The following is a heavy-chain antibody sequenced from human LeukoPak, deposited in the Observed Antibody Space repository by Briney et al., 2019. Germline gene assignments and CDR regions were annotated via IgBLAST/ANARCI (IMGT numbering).Heavy chain of an antibody. V-gene: IGHV3-21*01. CDR2: ISSSSSYI. J-gene: IGHJ4*02. CDR1: GFTFSSYS. Sequence: GGSLRLSCAASGFTFSSYSMNWVRQSPGKGLEWVSSISSSSSYIYYADSVKGRFTISRDNAKNSLYLQMNSLRAEDTAVYYCARDTHSRYGGNENDYWGQGTLVTVSS. D-gene: IGHD4-23*01. CDR3: ARDTHSRYGGNENDY.